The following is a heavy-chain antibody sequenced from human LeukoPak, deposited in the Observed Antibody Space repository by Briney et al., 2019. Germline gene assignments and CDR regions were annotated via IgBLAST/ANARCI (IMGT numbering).Heavy chain of an antibody. CDR1: GGTFSSYA. V-gene: IGHV1-69*05. Sequence: SVKVSCKASGGTFSSYAISWVRQAPGQGLEWMGRIIPIFGTANYAQKFQGRVTITTDESTSTAYMELSSLRSEDTAVYYCAREAHDIVAYCGGDCAPPFYYFDYWGQGTLVTVSS. J-gene: IGHJ4*02. D-gene: IGHD2-21*02. CDR2: IIPIFGTA. CDR3: AREAHDIVAYCGGDCAPPFYYFDY.